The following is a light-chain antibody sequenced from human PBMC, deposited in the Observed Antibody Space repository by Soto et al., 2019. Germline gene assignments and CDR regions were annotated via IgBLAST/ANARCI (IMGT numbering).Light chain of an antibody. V-gene: IGKV3-11*01. Sequence: EIVLTQSPATLSLSPGERATLSCRASTSVSSYIDCYQQTPGQAPRLPFYDASIRATGIPARFSGSGSGTGFTITIITLVPEDLAVYYYQHRSNWPPLTFGGGTKVEIK. CDR3: QHRSNWPPLT. J-gene: IGKJ4*01. CDR2: DAS. CDR1: TSVSSY.